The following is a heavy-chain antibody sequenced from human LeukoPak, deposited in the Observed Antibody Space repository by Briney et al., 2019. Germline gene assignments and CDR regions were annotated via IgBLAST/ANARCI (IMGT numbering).Heavy chain of an antibody. CDR2: IKQDGSET. CDR3: ARDGVAGGFDY. Sequence: PGGSLRLSCAASGFTFSSYWMSWVRQAPGKGLEWVANIKQDGSETTNVDSVKGRFTISRDDAKNLVFLQMNSLRVEDTAVYYCARDGVAGGFDYWGQGILVTVSS. V-gene: IGHV3-7*01. J-gene: IGHJ4*02. CDR1: GFTFSSYW. D-gene: IGHD6-19*01.